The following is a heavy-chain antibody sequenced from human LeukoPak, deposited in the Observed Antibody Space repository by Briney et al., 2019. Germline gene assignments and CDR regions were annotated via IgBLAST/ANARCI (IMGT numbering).Heavy chain of an antibody. CDR1: GFTFSSYW. J-gene: IGHJ3*02. D-gene: IGHD5-24*01. CDR2: INSDGSST. CDR3: ARDRRDGYNYVKAFDI. V-gene: IGHV3-74*01. Sequence: PGGSLRLSCAASGFTFSSYWMHWVRKAPGKGLVWVSRINSDGSSTSYADSVKGRFTISRGNAKNSLYLQMNSLRAEDTAVYYCARDRRDGYNYVKAFDIWGQGTMVTVSS.